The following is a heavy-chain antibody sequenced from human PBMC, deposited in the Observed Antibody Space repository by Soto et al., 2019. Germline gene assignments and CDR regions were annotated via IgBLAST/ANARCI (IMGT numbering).Heavy chain of an antibody. CDR1: GGSFSDYY. J-gene: IGHJ1*01. D-gene: IGHD4-17*01. CDR3: ARGTTVPAGYFHH. Sequence: QAQLQQWGAGLLKPSETLSLTCAVYGGSFSDYYWNWIRQPPGKGLEWIGEINHSGSTNYNPSLKSRVTISVDMSKNQFSLKLSSVTAADTAVYYCARGTTVPAGYFHHWGQGTLVTVSS. CDR2: INHSGST. V-gene: IGHV4-34*01.